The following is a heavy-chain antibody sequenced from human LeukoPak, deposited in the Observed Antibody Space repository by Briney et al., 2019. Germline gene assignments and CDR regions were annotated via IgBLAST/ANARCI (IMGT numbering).Heavy chain of an antibody. CDR3: ARAGSYFPDY. CDR2: ISSRSSYI. Sequence: GGSLRLSCAASGFTFNSYSMNWVRQAPGKGLEWVSSISSRSSYIYYADSVKGRFTISRDNAKYSLYLQMSSLRAEDTAVYYCARAGSYFPDYWGQGTLVTVSS. J-gene: IGHJ4*02. V-gene: IGHV3-21*01. CDR1: GFTFNSYS. D-gene: IGHD3-10*01.